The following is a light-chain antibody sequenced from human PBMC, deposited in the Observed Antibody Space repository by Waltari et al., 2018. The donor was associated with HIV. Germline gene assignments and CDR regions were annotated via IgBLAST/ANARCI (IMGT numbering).Light chain of an antibody. CDR3: AVWDVSLNGRV. V-gene: IGLV1-47*01. J-gene: IGLJ3*02. Sequence: QSVLSQPPSASGTPGQRVTFSCSGSRSNIGSNPVYWYQQFPGTAPKLLINRNYQRPSGVPDRFSGSKSGTSASLAISGLRSEDEADYYCAVWDVSLNGRVFGGGTKLTVL. CDR1: RSNIGSNP. CDR2: RNY.